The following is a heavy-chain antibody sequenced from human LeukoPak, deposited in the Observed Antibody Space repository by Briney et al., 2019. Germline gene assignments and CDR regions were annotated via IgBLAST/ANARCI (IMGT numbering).Heavy chain of an antibody. D-gene: IGHD4-17*01. V-gene: IGHV4-31*03. CDR3: ARGGHGDYILWRYFDL. Sequence: SQTLSLTCTVSSGSISSGGYYWSWIRQHPGKGLEWIGYIYYSGSTYYNPSLKSRVTISVDTSKNQFSLKLSSVTAADTAVYYCARGGHGDYILWRYFDLWGRGTLVTVSS. J-gene: IGHJ2*01. CDR2: IYYSGST. CDR1: SGSISSGGYY.